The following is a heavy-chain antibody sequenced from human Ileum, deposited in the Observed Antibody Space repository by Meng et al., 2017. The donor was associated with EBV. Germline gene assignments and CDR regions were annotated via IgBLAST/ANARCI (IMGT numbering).Heavy chain of an antibody. CDR1: GGSISSSNYY. V-gene: IGHV4-30-4*01. J-gene: IGHJ2*01. Sequence: QLQEPGPVRVKPSQTLSLSCTGSGGSISSSNYYWSWIRQPPGKGLEWSGHIYNSGSTYYNPSLKSRITISVDTSKNQFSLKLSSVTAADTAVYYCARGQKGYFDLWGRGTLVTVSS. CDR3: ARGQKGYFDL. CDR2: IYNSGST.